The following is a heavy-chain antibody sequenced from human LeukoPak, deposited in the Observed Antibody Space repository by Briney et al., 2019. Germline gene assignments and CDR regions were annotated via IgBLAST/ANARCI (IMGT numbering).Heavy chain of an antibody. V-gene: IGHV1-8*01. J-gene: IGHJ4*02. D-gene: IGHD1-26*01. CDR2: MNPNSGNT. Sequence: ASVKVSCKTSGYTFPSYDINWVRQATGQGLEWMGWMNPNSGNTGYTQKFQGRVTISRNTSTTTAYMNLSSLRSEDTAVYYCARGPKWTGSYYYFDYWGQGTLVTVSS. CDR3: ARGPKWTGSYYYFDY. CDR1: GYTFPSYD.